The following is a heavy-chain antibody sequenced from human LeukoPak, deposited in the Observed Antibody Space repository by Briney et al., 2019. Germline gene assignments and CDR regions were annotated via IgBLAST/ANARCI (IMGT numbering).Heavy chain of an antibody. V-gene: IGHV3-23*01. CDR2: IGGSGDKT. CDR3: AKYSIAAAGTFYYYGMDV. CDR1: GFTFSNYA. Sequence: GGSLRLSCAASGFTFSNYAMTWVRQAPGKGKEWVSVIGGSGDKTYYADSVKGRFTISRDNSKNTLYLQMNSLRAEDMAVYYCAKYSIAAAGTFYYYGMDVWGQGTTVIVSS. D-gene: IGHD6-13*01. J-gene: IGHJ6*02.